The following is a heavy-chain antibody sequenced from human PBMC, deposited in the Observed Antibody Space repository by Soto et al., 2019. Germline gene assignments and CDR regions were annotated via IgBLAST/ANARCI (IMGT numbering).Heavy chain of an antibody. CDR2: IYYSGIT. D-gene: IGHD3-10*01. J-gene: IGHJ4*02. Sequence: SETLSLTCTVSGGSISSYCWSWIRQPPGKGLEWIGYIYYSGITNYNPSLKIRVTISVDTSKNQFSLKLSSVTAADTAVYYRAGGGHGFRVDYWGPGTLLTVST. CDR3: AGGGHGFRVDY. CDR1: GGSISSYC. V-gene: IGHV4-59*01.